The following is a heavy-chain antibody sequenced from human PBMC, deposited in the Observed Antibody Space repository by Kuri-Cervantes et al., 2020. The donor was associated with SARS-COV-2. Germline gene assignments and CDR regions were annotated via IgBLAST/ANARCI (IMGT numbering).Heavy chain of an antibody. J-gene: IGHJ4*02. CDR2: IYYSGST. V-gene: IGHV4-39*01. Sequence: SETLSLTCTVSGGSISSSSYYWGWIRQLPGKGLEWIGSIYYSGSTYYNPSLKSRVTISVDTSKNQFSLKLSSVTAADTAVYYCASLTTVRITIFGVVPADRRFDYWGQGTLVTVSS. CDR1: GGSISSSSYY. CDR3: ASLTTVRITIFGVVPADRRFDY. D-gene: IGHD3-3*01.